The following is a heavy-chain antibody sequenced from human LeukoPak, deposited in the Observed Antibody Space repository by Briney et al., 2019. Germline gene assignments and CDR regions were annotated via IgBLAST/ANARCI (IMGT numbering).Heavy chain of an antibody. CDR3: AELGITMIGGV. CDR1: GFTFSSYE. Sequence: GGSLRVSCAASGFTFSSYEMNWVRQAPGKGLEWVSYISSSGSTMYYADSVKGRFTISRDNAKNSLYLQMNSLRAEDTAVYYCAELGITMIGGVWGKGTTVTISS. V-gene: IGHV3-48*03. CDR2: ISSSGSTM. D-gene: IGHD3-10*02. J-gene: IGHJ6*04.